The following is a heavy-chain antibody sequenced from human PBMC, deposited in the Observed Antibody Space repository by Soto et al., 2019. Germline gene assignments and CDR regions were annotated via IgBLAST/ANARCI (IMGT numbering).Heavy chain of an antibody. CDR3: ARDGQWLPRDGLRSSYYFDY. CDR1: GFNFSSYV. Sequence: QVQLVESGGGVVQPGRSLRLSGAASGFNFSSYVMHWVRQAPGKGLEWVAVIWYDGGNKYYADSVKGRFTISRDNSKNTLYLQMNSLRAEDTAVYYCARDGQWLPRDGLRSSYYFDYWGQGTLVTVSS. D-gene: IGHD6-19*01. J-gene: IGHJ4*02. CDR2: IWYDGGNK. V-gene: IGHV3-33*01.